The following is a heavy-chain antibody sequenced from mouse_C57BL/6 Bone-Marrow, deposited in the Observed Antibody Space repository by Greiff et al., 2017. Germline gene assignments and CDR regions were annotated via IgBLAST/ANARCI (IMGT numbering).Heavy chain of an antibody. CDR1: GFNIKDDY. CDR3: TSNWLYYYAMDY. CDR2: IDPENGDT. V-gene: IGHV14-4*01. D-gene: IGHD4-1*01. Sequence: VQLQQSGAELVRPGASVKLSCTASGFNIKDDYMHWVKQRPEQGLEWIGWIDPENGDTEYASKFQGKATITADTSSNTASLQLSSLTSEDTAVYYCTSNWLYYYAMDYWGQGTSVTVSS. J-gene: IGHJ4*01.